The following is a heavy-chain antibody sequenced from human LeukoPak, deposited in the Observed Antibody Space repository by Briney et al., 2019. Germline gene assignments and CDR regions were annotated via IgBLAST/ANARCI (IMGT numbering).Heavy chain of an antibody. CDR2: IWYDGGNK. J-gene: IGHJ4*02. D-gene: IGHD2-2*01. CDR3: AREIFCITSSCYRGLDY. V-gene: IGHV3-33*01. Sequence: SGGSLRLSCAASGFTFSRFGMHWVRQAPGKGLEWVAVIWYDGGNKYYADSVKGRLTISRDKSKNTLYLQMDSLRAEDTAVYYCAREIFCITSSCYRGLDYWGQGTLVTVSS. CDR1: GFTFSRFG.